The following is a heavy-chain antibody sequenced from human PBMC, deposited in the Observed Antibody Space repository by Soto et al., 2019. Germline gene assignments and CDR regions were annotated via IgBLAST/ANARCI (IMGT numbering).Heavy chain of an antibody. CDR2: ISGSGGTT. Sequence: GGSLRLSCVGSGFSFSSYAMNWVRQAPGQGLEWVSGISGSGGTTFYADSVKGRFTISRDNSKNTLYLQMNSLRAEDTAVYYCAKDLGYTSSWYYALHIWGQGTMVTVS. CDR1: GFSFSSYA. CDR3: AKDLGYTSSWYYALHI. V-gene: IGHV3-23*01. J-gene: IGHJ3*02. D-gene: IGHD6-13*01.